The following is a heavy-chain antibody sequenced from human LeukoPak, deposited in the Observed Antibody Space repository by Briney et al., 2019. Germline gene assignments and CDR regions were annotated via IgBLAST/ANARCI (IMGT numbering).Heavy chain of an antibody. Sequence: GGSLRLSCAASGFTFSSYWMNWVRQAPGKGVEWVANIKQDGSEKYYVDSVKGRFTISRDNAKSSLFLQMNSLRAEDTAVYYCAKSGRSFYGSGSLIYYYYMDVWGKGTTVTISS. CDR3: AKSGRSFYGSGSLIYYYYMDV. D-gene: IGHD3-10*01. J-gene: IGHJ6*03. CDR2: IKQDGSEK. CDR1: GFTFSSYW. V-gene: IGHV3-7*01.